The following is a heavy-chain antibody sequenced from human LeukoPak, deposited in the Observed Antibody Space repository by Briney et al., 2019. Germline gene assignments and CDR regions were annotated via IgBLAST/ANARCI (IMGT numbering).Heavy chain of an antibody. V-gene: IGHV3-30-3*01. J-gene: IGHJ3*02. D-gene: IGHD2-21*01. Sequence: PGRSLRLSCAASGFTFSTYFMHWVRQAPGKGLEWVADIASDGSHTFYVESVKGRFTISRDNSKNTLYLHMNSLRAEDTAVYFCARERQDTILHSGAFDIWGQGTMVTVSS. CDR1: GFTFSTYF. CDR3: ARERQDTILHSGAFDI. CDR2: IASDGSHT.